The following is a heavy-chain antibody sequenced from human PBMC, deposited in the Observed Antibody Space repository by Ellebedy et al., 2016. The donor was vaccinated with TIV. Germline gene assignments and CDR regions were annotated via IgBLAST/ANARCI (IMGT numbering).Heavy chain of an antibody. CDR3: ARSVGATDY. Sequence: SETLSLXXTVSGISISSYYWSWIRQPPGKGLEWIGYIYYSGSTNYNPSLKSRVTISVDTSKNQFSLKLSSVTAADTAVYYCARSVGATDYWGQGTLVTVSS. D-gene: IGHD1-26*01. V-gene: IGHV4-59*01. CDR1: GISISSYY. J-gene: IGHJ4*02. CDR2: IYYSGST.